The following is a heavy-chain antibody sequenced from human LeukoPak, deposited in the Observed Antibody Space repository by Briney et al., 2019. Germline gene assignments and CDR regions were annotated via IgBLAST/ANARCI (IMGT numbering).Heavy chain of an antibody. J-gene: IGHJ5*02. CDR3: ARHPPYYDILTGKVFDP. Sequence: SETLSLTCAVYGGSFSGYYWSWIRQPPGKRLEWIGEINHSGSTNYNPSLKSRVTISVDTSKNQFSLKLSSVTAADTAVYYCARHPPYYDILTGKVFDPWGQGTLVTVSS. CDR1: GGSFSGYY. V-gene: IGHV4-34*01. D-gene: IGHD3-9*01. CDR2: INHSGST.